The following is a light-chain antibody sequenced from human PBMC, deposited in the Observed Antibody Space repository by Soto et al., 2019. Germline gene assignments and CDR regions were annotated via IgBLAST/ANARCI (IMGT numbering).Light chain of an antibody. CDR2: EVS. J-gene: IGLJ2*01. CDR1: SSDVGAYKY. CDR3: QSYDSSLSGSVV. Sequence: QSALTQPPSASGSPGQSVTISCTGTSSDVGAYKYVSWYQQYPGKAPKLMIYEVSKRPSGVPDRFSGSKSGNTASLTVSGLQAEDEADYYCQSYDSSLSGSVVFGGGTKLTVL. V-gene: IGLV2-8*01.